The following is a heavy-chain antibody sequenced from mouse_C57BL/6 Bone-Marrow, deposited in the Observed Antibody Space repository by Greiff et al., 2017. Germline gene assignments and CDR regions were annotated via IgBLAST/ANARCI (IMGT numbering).Heavy chain of an antibody. V-gene: IGHV1-80*01. Sequence: VQLKESGAELVKPGASVKISCKASGYAFSSYWMNWVKQRPGQGLEWIGQIYPGGGDTNYNGKFKGKATLTADQYSSTAYMQLSSRTSEDSAVYFCARCDGAFDYWGQGTTRTVSS. J-gene: IGHJ2*01. D-gene: IGHD2-13*01. CDR3: ARCDGAFDY. CDR2: IYPGGGDT. CDR1: GYAFSSYW.